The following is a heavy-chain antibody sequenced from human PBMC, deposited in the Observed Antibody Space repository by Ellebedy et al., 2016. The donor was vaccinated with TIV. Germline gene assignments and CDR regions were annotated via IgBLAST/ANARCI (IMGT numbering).Heavy chain of an antibody. J-gene: IGHJ4*02. CDR1: GYILTSYY. V-gene: IGHV1-46*01. Sequence: AASVKVSCKATGYILTSYYMHWVRQAPGQGLEWMGVMNPSGGTTLNPQTFQGRVKVTRDTSTSTIYMELSSLTSDDTAVYYCARGRSVGSHPFDNWGQGTLVTVSS. CDR3: ARGRSVGSHPFDN. CDR2: MNPSGGTT. D-gene: IGHD1-26*01.